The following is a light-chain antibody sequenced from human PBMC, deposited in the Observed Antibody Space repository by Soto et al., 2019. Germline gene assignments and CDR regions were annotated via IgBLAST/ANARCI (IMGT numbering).Light chain of an antibody. CDR1: QRVSNW. CDR2: DAS. Sequence: DIQMTQSPSTLSASVGDRVTITCRASQRVSNWLAWYQQKPGKAPKLLIYDASSLESGVPSRFSGSGSGTEFTLTISSLQPDDFATYYCQQYNSNLLTFGGGTKVEIK. V-gene: IGKV1-5*01. CDR3: QQYNSNLLT. J-gene: IGKJ4*01.